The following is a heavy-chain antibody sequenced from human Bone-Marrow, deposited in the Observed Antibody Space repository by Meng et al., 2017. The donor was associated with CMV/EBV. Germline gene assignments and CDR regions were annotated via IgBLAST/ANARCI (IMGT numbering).Heavy chain of an antibody. V-gene: IGHV4-34*01. CDR1: GGSFSGYY. CDR2: INHSGST. CDR3: ARGGITHNWFDP. D-gene: IGHD1-20*01. J-gene: IGHJ5*02. Sequence: SETLSLTCAVYGGSFSGYYWSWIRQPPGKGLEWIGEINHSGSTNYNPSLKSRVTISVDTSKNQFSLKLSSVTAADTAVYYCARGGITHNWFDPWGQGTLVTVSS.